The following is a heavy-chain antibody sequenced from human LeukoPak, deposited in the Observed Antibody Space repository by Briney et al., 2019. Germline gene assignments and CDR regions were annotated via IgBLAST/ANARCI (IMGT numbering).Heavy chain of an antibody. CDR3: ARWSEIVDY. V-gene: IGHV4-34*01. CDR1: GGSFSGYY. Sequence: SGTLSLTCAVYGGSFSGYYWSWIRQPPGKGLEWIGEINHSGSTNYNPSLKSRVTISVDTSKNQFSLKLSSVTAADTAVYYCARWSEIVDYWGQGTLVTVLS. D-gene: IGHD2/OR15-2a*01. J-gene: IGHJ4*02. CDR2: INHSGST.